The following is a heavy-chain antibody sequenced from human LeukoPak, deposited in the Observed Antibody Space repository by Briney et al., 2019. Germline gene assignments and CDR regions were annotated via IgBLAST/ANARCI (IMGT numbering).Heavy chain of an antibody. CDR2: IYHRGST. Sequence: SETLSLTCTVSGGPVSSGSYYWSWIRQPPGKGLEWIGYIYHRGSTNYNPSLKSRVTFSVDTSKNQFSLKLNSVTAADTAVYYCARGGDYGDLRYFDYWGQGTLVTVSS. CDR1: GGPVSSGSYY. D-gene: IGHD4-17*01. CDR3: ARGGDYGDLRYFDY. J-gene: IGHJ4*02. V-gene: IGHV4-61*01.